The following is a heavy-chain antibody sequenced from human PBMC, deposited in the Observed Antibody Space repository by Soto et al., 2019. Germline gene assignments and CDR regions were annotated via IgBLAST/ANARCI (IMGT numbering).Heavy chain of an antibody. Sequence: QVHLMQSGAEVKKPGSSVKVSCKASGGTFGSDAITWVRQAPGQGLEWVGRIIPIFGTTNYAQNLQGRVTISADKSTLTSYMELHSLTSDDTALYYCARDRTDSGYYTNWLDHWGQGTQVTVSS. J-gene: IGHJ5*02. V-gene: IGHV1-69*06. CDR2: IIPIFGTT. D-gene: IGHD3-22*01. CDR1: GGTFGSDA. CDR3: ARDRTDSGYYTNWLDH.